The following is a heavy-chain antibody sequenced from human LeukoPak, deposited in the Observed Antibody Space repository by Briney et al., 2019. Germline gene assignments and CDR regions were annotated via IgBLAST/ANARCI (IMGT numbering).Heavy chain of an antibody. CDR1: GFTFSSYS. V-gene: IGHV3-21*01. CDR3: AREWGRTIWFGDLCRYYYIDV. J-gene: IGHJ6*03. Sequence: GGSLRLSCAASGFTFSSYSMNWVRQAPGKGLEWVSSISSSSSYIYYADSVKGRFTISRDNAKNSLYLQMNSLRAEDTAVYYCAREWGRTIWFGDLCRYYYIDVWGKGTTVTISS. D-gene: IGHD3-10*01. CDR2: ISSSSSYI.